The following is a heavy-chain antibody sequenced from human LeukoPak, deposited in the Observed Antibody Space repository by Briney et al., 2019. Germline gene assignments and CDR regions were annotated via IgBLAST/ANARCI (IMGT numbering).Heavy chain of an antibody. V-gene: IGHV4-31*03. CDR3: ASGYSYGSDAFDI. D-gene: IGHD5-18*01. CDR2: IYYSGST. CDR1: GGSISSGGYY. Sequence: SETLSLTCTVSGGSISSGGYYWSWIRQHPGKGLEWIGYIYYSGSTYYNPSLKSRVTISADTSKNQFSLKLSSVTAADTAVYYCASGYSYGSDAFDIWGQGTMVTVSS. J-gene: IGHJ3*02.